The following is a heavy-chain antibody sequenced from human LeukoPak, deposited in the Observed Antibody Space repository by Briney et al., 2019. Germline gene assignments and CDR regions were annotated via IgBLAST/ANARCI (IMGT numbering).Heavy chain of an antibody. D-gene: IGHD6-19*01. Sequence: SVKVSCKASGGTLSSYAISWVRQAPGQGLEWMGGIIPIFGTANYAQKFQGRVTITADESTSTAYVELSSLRSEDTAVYYCARTYSSGWYGGFDYWGQGTLVTVSS. V-gene: IGHV1-69*13. CDR1: GGTLSSYA. J-gene: IGHJ4*02. CDR3: ARTYSSGWYGGFDY. CDR2: IIPIFGTA.